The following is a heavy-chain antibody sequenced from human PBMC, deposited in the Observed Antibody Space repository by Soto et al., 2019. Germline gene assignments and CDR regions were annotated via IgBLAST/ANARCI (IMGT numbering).Heavy chain of an antibody. D-gene: IGHD2-15*01. V-gene: IGHV4-39*01. Sequence: SETLCLTCTVSGGSISSSSYYWGWIRQPPGKGLEWIGSIYYSGSTYYNPSLKSRVTISVDTSKNQFSLKLSSVTAADTAVYYCASTCSGGSCYLEYFQHWGQGTLVTVSS. CDR3: ASTCSGGSCYLEYFQH. CDR2: IYYSGST. CDR1: GGSISSSSYY. J-gene: IGHJ1*01.